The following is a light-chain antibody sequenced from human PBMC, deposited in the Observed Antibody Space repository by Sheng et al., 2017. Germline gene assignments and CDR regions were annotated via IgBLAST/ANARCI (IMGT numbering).Light chain of an antibody. CDR2: DDS. J-gene: IGLJ2*01. CDR3: QVWDSSSDRVV. V-gene: IGLV3-21*02. Sequence: SYVLTQPPSVSVAPGQDGQDYRVGETTLKVKVCTVTNRSQAQAPVMVVYDDSNRPSGIPERFSGSNSGNTATLTIKHARSRDEADYYCQVWDSSSDRVVFGGGTKLTVL. CDR1: TLKVKV.